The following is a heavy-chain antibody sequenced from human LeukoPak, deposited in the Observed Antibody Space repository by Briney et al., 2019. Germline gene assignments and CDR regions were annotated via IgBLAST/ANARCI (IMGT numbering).Heavy chain of an antibody. CDR2: INCNGVST. CDR1: GFTFDDYG. Sequence: PGGSLRLSCAASGFTFDDYGMRWVRQAPGKGVEWVSGINCNGVSTGYADSVNGRFTISRDNAKNSLYLQMNSLRAEDTALYYCARDLGFIYYMDVWGKGTTVTVSS. CDR3: ARDLGFIYYMDV. V-gene: IGHV3-20*04. J-gene: IGHJ6*03. D-gene: IGHD3-10*01.